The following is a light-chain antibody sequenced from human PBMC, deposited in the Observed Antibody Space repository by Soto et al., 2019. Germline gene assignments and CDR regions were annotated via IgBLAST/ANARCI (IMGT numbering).Light chain of an antibody. CDR1: QGISSY. CDR3: QQVNVYPST. J-gene: IGKJ4*01. Sequence: IQLTQSPSSLSASVGDRVPITCRASQGISSYLGWYQQKPGKAPNLLIYDASTLHSGVPSRFSGGGSGTDFTLTISSLQPEDFATYYCQQVNVYPSTFGGGTKVEIK. CDR2: DAS. V-gene: IGKV1-9*01.